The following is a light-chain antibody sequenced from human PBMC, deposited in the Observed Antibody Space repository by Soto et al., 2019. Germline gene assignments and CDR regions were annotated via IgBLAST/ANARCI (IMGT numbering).Light chain of an antibody. CDR2: GAS. CDR1: QSVSSSY. CDR3: QQHGSSPPT. J-gene: IGKJ4*01. Sequence: EIVLTQSPGTLSLSPGERATLSCRASQSVSSSYLAWYQQKPGQAPRLLIYGASSRATGIPDRFSGSGSGTDFTLTISRLEPEDLAVYYCQQHGSSPPTFGGGTKVEIK. V-gene: IGKV3-20*01.